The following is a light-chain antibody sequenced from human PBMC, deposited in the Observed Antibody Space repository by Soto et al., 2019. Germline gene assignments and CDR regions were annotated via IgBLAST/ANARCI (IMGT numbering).Light chain of an antibody. CDR1: SSDIGSYNY. CDR2: EVR. J-gene: IGLJ1*01. CDR3: ISYRGSDTSYV. V-gene: IGLV2-14*01. Sequence: QSVLTQPASVSWSPGQSITISCTGTSSDIGSYNYVAWYQQFPGKTPKLIIYEVRNRPSGVSFRFSGSKSGNTASLTISGLQDEDEADYYCISYRGSDTSYVLGTGTKVTVL.